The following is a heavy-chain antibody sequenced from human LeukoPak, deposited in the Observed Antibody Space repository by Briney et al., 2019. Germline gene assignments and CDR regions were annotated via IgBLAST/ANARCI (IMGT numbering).Heavy chain of an antibody. Sequence: GGSLRLSCAASGFTFSSYGMHWVRQAPGKGLEWVALISFDGSKTYYADSVKGRFTISRDLSKDTLYLQMNSLRSEDTAVYYCARDSASVVVVAATLDSWGQGALVTVSS. CDR1: GFTFSSYG. CDR3: ARDSASVVVVAATLDS. CDR2: ISFDGSKT. J-gene: IGHJ4*02. V-gene: IGHV3-30*19. D-gene: IGHD2-15*01.